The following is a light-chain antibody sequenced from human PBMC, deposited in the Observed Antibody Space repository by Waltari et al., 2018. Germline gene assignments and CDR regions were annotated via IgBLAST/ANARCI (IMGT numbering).Light chain of an antibody. V-gene: IGLV3-25*03. CDR1: ALPKQY. J-gene: IGLJ3*02. CDR2: KDS. CDR3: QAADINGLSWV. Sequence: SSELTQPPSVSVSPGQTARITCLGDALPKQYANWYQQKSGQAPVQIIYKDSERPSEIPERFSGSTSGTTVTLTISGVQPQDEADYYCQAADINGLSWVFGGGTKLTVL.